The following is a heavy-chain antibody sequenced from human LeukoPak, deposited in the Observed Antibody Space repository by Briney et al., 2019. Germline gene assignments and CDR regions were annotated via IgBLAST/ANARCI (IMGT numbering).Heavy chain of an antibody. CDR3: ARDGCSSTSCYADWFDP. V-gene: IGHV3-74*01. Sequence: GGSLRLSCAASGFTFSSYWMHWVRQAPGKGLVLVSRINSDGSSTSYADSVKGRFTISRDNAKNTLYLQMNSLRAEDTAVYYCARDGCSSTSCYADWFDPWGQGTLVTVSS. J-gene: IGHJ5*02. CDR1: GFTFSSYW. CDR2: INSDGSST. D-gene: IGHD2-2*01.